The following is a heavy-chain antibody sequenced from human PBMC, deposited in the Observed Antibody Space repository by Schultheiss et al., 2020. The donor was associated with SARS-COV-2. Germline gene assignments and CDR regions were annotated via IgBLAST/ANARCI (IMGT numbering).Heavy chain of an antibody. CDR2: ISRSGSVT. CDR3: ARENRYGSAAYGMDV. CDR1: GLTFSSHE. V-gene: IGHV3-48*03. J-gene: IGHJ6*02. Sequence: GGSLRLSCAASGLTFSSHEMIWVRQAPGKGLEWISYISRSGSVTDYADSVKGRFTTSRDNAKNSLYLQMNSLRAEDTAVYYCARENRYGSAAYGMDVWGQGTTVTVSS. D-gene: IGHD1-14*01.